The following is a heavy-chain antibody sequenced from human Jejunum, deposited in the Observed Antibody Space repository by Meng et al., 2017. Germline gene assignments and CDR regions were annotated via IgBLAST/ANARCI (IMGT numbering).Heavy chain of an antibody. CDR2: INNDGSST. J-gene: IGHJ4*02. CDR1: GFTFSTYW. Sequence: GGSLRLSCAASGFTFSTYWMHWVRQVPGKGRMWVSRINNDGSSTNYAASVKGRFTISRDNAKNTVFLQMNSLRVDDTAVYYCVRDGGAIYYFDSWGQGTLVTVSS. V-gene: IGHV3-74*01. D-gene: IGHD3-16*01. CDR3: VRDGGAIYYFDS.